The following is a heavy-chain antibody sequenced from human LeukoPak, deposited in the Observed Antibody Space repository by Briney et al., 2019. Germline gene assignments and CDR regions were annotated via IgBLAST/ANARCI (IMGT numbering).Heavy chain of an antibody. D-gene: IGHD4-23*01. CDR2: IYHSGST. V-gene: IGHV4-30-2*01. J-gene: IGHJ4*02. CDR3: ARVDNNGGNTLYFDY. CDR1: GGSISSGGYS. Sequence: SETLSLTCAVPGGSISSGGYSWSWIRQPPGKGLEWIGYIYHSGSTYYNPSLKSRVTISVDRSKNQFSLKLSSVTAADTAVYYCARVDNNGGNTLYFDYWGQGTLVTVSS.